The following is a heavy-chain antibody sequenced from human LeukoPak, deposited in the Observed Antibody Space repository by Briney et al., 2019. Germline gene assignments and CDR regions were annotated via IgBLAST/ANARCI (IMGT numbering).Heavy chain of an antibody. CDR1: GFTFSSYE. D-gene: IGHD3-3*01. CDR2: ISGSGTST. V-gene: IGHV3-23*01. CDR3: AKGRRDFWSALDY. J-gene: IGHJ4*02. Sequence: GGSLRLSCAASGFTFSSYEMNWVRQAPGKGLEWVSVISGSGTSTYYADSVKGRFTISRDNSKNTLYLQMNSLRAEDTAVYSCAKGRRDFWSALDYWGQGTLVTVSS.